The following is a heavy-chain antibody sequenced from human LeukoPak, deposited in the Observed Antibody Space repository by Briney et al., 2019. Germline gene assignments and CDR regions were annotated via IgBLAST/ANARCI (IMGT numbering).Heavy chain of an antibody. CDR3: ARGIGYCSSTSCRISFDY. J-gene: IGHJ4*02. D-gene: IGHD2-2*01. CDR2: ISSSGSTI. Sequence: GGSLTLSCAASGFTFSDYYMSWIRQAPGKGLEWVSYISSSGSTIYYADSVKGRFTISRDNAKNSLYLQMNSLRAEDTAVYYCARGIGYCSSTSCRISFDYWGQGTLVTVSS. CDR1: GFTFSDYY. V-gene: IGHV3-11*01.